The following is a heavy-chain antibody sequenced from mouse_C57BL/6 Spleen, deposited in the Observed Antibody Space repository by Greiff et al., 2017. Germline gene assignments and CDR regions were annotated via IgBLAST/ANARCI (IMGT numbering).Heavy chain of an antibody. V-gene: IGHV1-50*01. J-gene: IGHJ1*03. CDR1: GYTFTSYW. CDR3: AKAGPYYGNPRRYFDV. CDR2: IDPSDSYT. D-gene: IGHD2-10*01. Sequence: QVQLQQSGAELVKPGASVKLSCKASGYTFTSYWMQWVKQRPGQGLEWIGEIDPSDSYTNYNQKFKGKATLTVDTSSSTAYMQLSSLTSEDSAVYYCAKAGPYYGNPRRYFDVWGTGTTVTVSS.